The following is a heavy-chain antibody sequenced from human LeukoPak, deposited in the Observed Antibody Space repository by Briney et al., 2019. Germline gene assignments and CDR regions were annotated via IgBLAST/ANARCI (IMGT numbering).Heavy chain of an antibody. CDR3: THIAVAATREAN. CDR2: IYYGGST. CDR1: GGSISSSSYY. Sequence: PSETLSLTCNVSGGSISSSSYYWGWIRQPPGEGLEWIGSIYYGGSTYYNPSLKSRVTISVDTSKNHFSLKLSSVTAADTAVYYCTHIAVAATREANWGQGTLVTVSS. D-gene: IGHD6-19*01. V-gene: IGHV4-39*02. J-gene: IGHJ4*02.